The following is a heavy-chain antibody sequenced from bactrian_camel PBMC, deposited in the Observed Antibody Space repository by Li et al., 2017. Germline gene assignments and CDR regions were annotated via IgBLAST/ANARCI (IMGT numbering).Heavy chain of an antibody. D-gene: IGHD6*01. J-gene: IGHJ4*01. CDR1: GNTVDNKC. CDR3: AAKPCVIAGRLRIDEYHH. Sequence: DVQLVESGGGSAQVGGSLILSCVASGNTVDNKCMAWFRQAPGKEREGIAAIFTGSGDTHYSDSVKGRFTISRDNAKNTVYLQMNSLKPEDTAMYYCAAKPCVIAGRLRIDEYHHWGQGTQVTVS. CDR2: IFTGSGDT. V-gene: IGHV3S66*01.